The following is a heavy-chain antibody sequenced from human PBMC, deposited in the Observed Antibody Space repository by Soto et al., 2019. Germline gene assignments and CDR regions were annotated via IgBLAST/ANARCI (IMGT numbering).Heavy chain of an antibody. CDR3: ARDSPNSGSDY. CDR2: IYYSGST. J-gene: IGHJ4*02. V-gene: IGHV4-31*03. D-gene: IGHD1-1*01. CDR1: GGSISSGGYY. Sequence: SETLSLTCTVSGGSISSGGYYWSWIRQHPGKGLEWIGYIYYSGSTYYNPSLKSRVTISVDTSKNQFSLKLSSVTAADTAVYYCARDSPNSGSDYWGQGIRVTVSS.